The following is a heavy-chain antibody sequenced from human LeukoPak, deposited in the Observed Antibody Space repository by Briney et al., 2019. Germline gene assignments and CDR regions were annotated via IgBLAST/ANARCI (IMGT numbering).Heavy chain of an antibody. J-gene: IGHJ4*02. V-gene: IGHV4-30-4*01. Sequence: SETLTLTCTVSGGCISSGDYYWSWIRQPPGKGLEWIAYIFYSGSTYYNPSLKSRVTMSVDTSKNQFSLKLSSVTAADTAVYYCARDPRDGYNSGRGLYFDYWGQGTLVTVSS. CDR2: IFYSGST. CDR3: ARDPRDGYNSGRGLYFDY. D-gene: IGHD5-24*01. CDR1: GGCISSGDYY.